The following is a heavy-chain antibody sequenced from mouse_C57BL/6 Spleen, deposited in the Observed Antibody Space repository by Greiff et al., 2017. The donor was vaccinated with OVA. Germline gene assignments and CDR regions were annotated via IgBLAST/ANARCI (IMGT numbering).Heavy chain of an antibody. J-gene: IGHJ1*03. CDR1: GYTFTSYW. D-gene: IGHD1-1*01. V-gene: IGHV1-52*01. Sequence: VQLQQPGAELVRPGSSVKLSCKASGYTFTSYWMHWVKQRPIQGLEWIGNIDPSDSETHYNQKFKDKATLTVDKSSRTAYMQLSSLTSEDSAVYYCARRRDYGNWYFDVWGTGTTVTVAS. CDR2: IDPSDSET. CDR3: ARRRDYGNWYFDV.